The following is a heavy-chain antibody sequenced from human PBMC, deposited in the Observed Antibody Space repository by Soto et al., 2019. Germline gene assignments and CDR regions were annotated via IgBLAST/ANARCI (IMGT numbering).Heavy chain of an antibody. CDR2: IVVGSGNT. CDR3: ERDNTRSSGWDV. Sequence: SVKVSCKASGFTFTSSAVQWVRQARGQRLEWIGWIVVGSGNTNYAQKFQERVTITRDMSTSTAYMELSSLRAEDTAVYYCERDNTRSSGWDVCGQGTRVTVS. J-gene: IGHJ6*02. V-gene: IGHV1-58*01. CDR1: GFTFTSSA.